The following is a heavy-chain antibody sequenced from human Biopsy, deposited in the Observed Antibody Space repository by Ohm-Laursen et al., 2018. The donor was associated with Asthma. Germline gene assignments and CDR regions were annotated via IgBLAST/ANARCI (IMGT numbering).Heavy chain of an antibody. CDR2: INTNIGNP. J-gene: IGHJ4*02. CDR3: ARMISYYHEMRAPFFDF. V-gene: IGHV7-4-1*02. D-gene: IGHD3-22*01. CDR1: GYTVTRYA. Sequence: ASVKVSCKASGYTVTRYAINWVRQAPGQGLEWMGWINTNIGNPTYAQGFTGRFVFSLDTSVNTEHLQISSLKAEDTAVYYCARMISYYHEMRAPFFDFWGQGTLVTVSS.